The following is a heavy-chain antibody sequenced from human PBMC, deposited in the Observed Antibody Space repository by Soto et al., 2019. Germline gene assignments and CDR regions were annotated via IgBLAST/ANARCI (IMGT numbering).Heavy chain of an antibody. Sequence: GGSLRLSCAASGFTFSSYGMHWVRQAPGKGLEWVAVISYDGSNKYYADSVKGRFTISRDNSKNTLYLQMNSLRAEDTAVYYCAKTVPAAIIDWFDPWGQGTRVTVSS. D-gene: IGHD2-2*01. CDR2: ISYDGSNK. CDR3: AKTVPAAIIDWFDP. J-gene: IGHJ5*02. CDR1: GFTFSSYG. V-gene: IGHV3-30*18.